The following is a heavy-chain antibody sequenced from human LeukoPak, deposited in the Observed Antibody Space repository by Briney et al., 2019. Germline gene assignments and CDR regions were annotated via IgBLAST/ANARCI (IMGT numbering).Heavy chain of an antibody. Sequence: PGGSLRLSCAASGITFSSYAMSWVRQDPGNGMECVSGISGRAGSIYYAASVKGRFNITSENSKNTLYLQMHSLRAEDTAVYYCARSWAGWTEFFQHCGQGTLGTVSS. J-gene: IGHJ1*01. CDR2: ISGRAGSI. D-gene: IGHD6-13*01. CDR3: ARSWAGWTEFFQH. CDR1: GITFSSYA. V-gene: IGHV3-23*01.